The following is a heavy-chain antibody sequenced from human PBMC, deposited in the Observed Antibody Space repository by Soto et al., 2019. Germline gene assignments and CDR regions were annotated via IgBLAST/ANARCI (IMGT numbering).Heavy chain of an antibody. CDR1: GYTFTSYG. Sequence: ASVKVSCKASGYTFTSYGISWVRQAPVQGLEWMGCLSSYNGNTNSAQNLQGRVTMTTDPSTSTSYMERRSLRSDDTAVYYCARDDPRIVVATIVSFDYWGQGALVTVSS. CDR3: ARDDPRIVVATIVSFDY. J-gene: IGHJ4*02. D-gene: IGHD1-26*01. CDR2: LSSYNGNT. V-gene: IGHV1-18*01.